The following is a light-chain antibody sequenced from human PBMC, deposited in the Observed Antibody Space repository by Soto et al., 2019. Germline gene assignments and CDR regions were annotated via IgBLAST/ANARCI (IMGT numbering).Light chain of an antibody. V-gene: IGKV1-5*01. CDR2: DAS. CDR3: QQYNSYLLT. Sequence: DIQMTQSPSTLSASVGDRVTITCRASQSISSWLAWYQQKPGKAPKLLIYDASSLESGVPSRFSGSGSGTEFTLTISSPQPDDFATYYCQQYNSYLLTLGGGTKVEIK. CDR1: QSISSW. J-gene: IGKJ4*01.